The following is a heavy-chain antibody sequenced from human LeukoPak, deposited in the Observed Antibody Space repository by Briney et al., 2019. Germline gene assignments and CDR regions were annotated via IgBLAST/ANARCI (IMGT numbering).Heavy chain of an antibody. CDR3: ATVGIKYQLLHDY. CDR2: VDPEDGET. J-gene: IGHJ4*02. V-gene: IGHV1-69-2*01. CDR1: GYTFTDYY. D-gene: IGHD2-2*01. Sequence: ATVKISCKVSGYTFTDYYMHWVQQAPGEGLEWMGLVDPEDGETIYAEKFQGRVTITADTSTDTAYMELSSLRSEDTAVYYCATVGIKYQLLHDYWGQGTLVTVSS.